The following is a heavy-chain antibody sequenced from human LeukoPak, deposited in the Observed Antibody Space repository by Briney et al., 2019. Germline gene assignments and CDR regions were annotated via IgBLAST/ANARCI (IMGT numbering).Heavy chain of an antibody. D-gene: IGHD2-15*01. J-gene: IGHJ4*02. V-gene: IGHV1-46*01. CDR2: INPSGGST. CDR3: AREPLVVVVAATKPRGDYYFDY. Sequence: ASVKVSCKASGYTFTSYYMHWVRQAPGQGLEWMGIINPSGGSTSYAQKFQGRVTMTRDMSTSTAYMELSSLRSEDTAVYYCAREPLVVVVAATKPRGDYYFDYWGQGTLVTVSS. CDR1: GYTFTSYY.